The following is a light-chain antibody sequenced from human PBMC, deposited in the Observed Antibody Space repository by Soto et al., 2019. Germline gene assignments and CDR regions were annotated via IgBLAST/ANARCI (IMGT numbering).Light chain of an antibody. CDR3: QQYNTYRA. J-gene: IGKJ1*01. Sequence: DIQMTQSPSSLSASIGDRVTITCRAGQSIDNYLNWYQQKPWKAPNLLIYATSSLQSGVPSRFSGSGSGTEFTLTISSLQPDDFATYYCQQYNTYRAFGQGTEVDI. CDR2: ATS. CDR1: QSIDNY. V-gene: IGKV1-16*01.